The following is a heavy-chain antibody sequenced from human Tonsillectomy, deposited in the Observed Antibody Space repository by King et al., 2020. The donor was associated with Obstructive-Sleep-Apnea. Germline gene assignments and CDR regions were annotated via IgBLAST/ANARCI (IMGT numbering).Heavy chain of an antibody. Sequence: VQLVESGGGLVQPGGSLRLSCAASGFSFSSYWMSWVRQAPGKGLEWVANIKQDGSEKYYVDSVKGRFNISRDNAQNSLYLQMNSLRADDTAVYYCARGGDIVVVTTAMRSWYFDLWGRGTLVTVSS. V-gene: IGHV3-7*04. D-gene: IGHD2-2*01. CDR3: ARGGDIVVVTTAMRSWYFDL. CDR1: GFSFSSYW. CDR2: IKQDGSEK. J-gene: IGHJ2*01.